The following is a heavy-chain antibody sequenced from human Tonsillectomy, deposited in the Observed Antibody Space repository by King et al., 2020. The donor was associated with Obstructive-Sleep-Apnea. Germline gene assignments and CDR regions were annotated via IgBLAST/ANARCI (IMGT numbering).Heavy chain of an antibody. Sequence: VQLVESGGGVVQPGRSLRLSCAASGFTFSSYAMHWVRQAPGKGLEWVAVISYDGSNKYYADSVKGRFTISRDNSKNTLYLQMHSLRAEDTAVYYCARDLSAGYSFGYYVDYWGQGTLVTVSS. J-gene: IGHJ4*02. V-gene: IGHV3-30*04. CDR3: ARDLSAGYSFGYYVDY. CDR1: GFTFSSYA. CDR2: ISYDGSNK. D-gene: IGHD5-18*01.